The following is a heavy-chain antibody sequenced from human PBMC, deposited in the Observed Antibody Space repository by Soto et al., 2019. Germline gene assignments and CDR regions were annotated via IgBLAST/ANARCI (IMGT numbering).Heavy chain of an antibody. CDR2: VNPNSGRT. V-gene: IGHV1-8*01. CDR1: GYTFSNYD. J-gene: IGHJ4*02. D-gene: IGHD2-2*01. CDR3: ATCTSSYCTSSIQMAD. Sequence: QVQLVQSGAEVKKPGASVKVSCKASGYTFSNYDINWVRLATGQGLEWMGGVNPNSGRTVYAQKFQGRVTMTRNTSISTVYMELSSLRSEDTAVYHCATCTSSYCTSSIQMADWGQGTLVTVSS.